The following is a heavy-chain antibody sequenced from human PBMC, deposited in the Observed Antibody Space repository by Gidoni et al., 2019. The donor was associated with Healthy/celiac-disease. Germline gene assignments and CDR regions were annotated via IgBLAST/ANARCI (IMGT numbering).Heavy chain of an antibody. CDR3: ARDRCSGGSCYGDY. J-gene: IGHJ4*02. CDR2: ISSSSSYI. V-gene: IGHV3-21*01. D-gene: IGHD2-15*01. CDR1: AFTVSSYS. Sequence: EVQLVESGGGLVKPGGCLCRSCAASAFTVSSYSMNWVRQAPGKGLEWVSSISSSSSYIYYADSVKGRFTISRDNAKNSLYLQMNSLRAEDTAVYYCARDRCSGGSCYGDYWGQGTLVTVSS.